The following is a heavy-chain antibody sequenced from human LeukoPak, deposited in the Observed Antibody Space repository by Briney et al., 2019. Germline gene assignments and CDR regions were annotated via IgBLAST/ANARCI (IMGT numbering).Heavy chain of an antibody. V-gene: IGHV4-34*01. D-gene: IGHD3-10*01. CDR2: INHSGGT. J-gene: IGHJ4*02. Sequence: SETLSLTCAVYGGSSSDYFWSWIRQPPGKGLEWIGEINHSGGTYYNPSLKSRVTISVDTSKNQFSLKLSSVTAADTAVYYCASNSFDYYGSGSYSVDYWGQGTLVTVSS. CDR1: GGSSSDYF. CDR3: ASNSFDYYGSGSYSVDY.